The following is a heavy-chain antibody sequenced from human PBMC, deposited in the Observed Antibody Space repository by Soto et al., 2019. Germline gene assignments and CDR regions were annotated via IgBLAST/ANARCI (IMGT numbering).Heavy chain of an antibody. D-gene: IGHD2-15*01. Sequence: SETLSLTCTVSGGSVRTSSYWGWIRQPPGKGLEWIGSIYFSGSTYYNPSLKSRVTISVDTAKNQFSLKLSSVTAADTAVYFCASIDCSGGSCDSFYYSYMDVWGKGTTVTVSS. CDR3: ASIDCSGGSCDSFYYSYMDV. V-gene: IGHV4-39*01. J-gene: IGHJ6*03. CDR1: GGSVRTSSY. CDR2: IYFSGST.